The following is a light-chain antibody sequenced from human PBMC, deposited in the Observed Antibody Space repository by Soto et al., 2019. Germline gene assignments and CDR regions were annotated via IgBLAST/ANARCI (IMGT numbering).Light chain of an antibody. Sequence: QSVLTQPPSASGTPGQRVIISCSGSSSNIGRNTVNWYQHLPGTAPRLLIYTNDQRPSGVPDRFSGSKSGTSASLAISGLQSEDETDYYCAAWDDTSSFVFGTGTKLTVL. V-gene: IGLV1-44*01. CDR3: AAWDDTSSFV. J-gene: IGLJ1*01. CDR1: SSNIGRNT. CDR2: TND.